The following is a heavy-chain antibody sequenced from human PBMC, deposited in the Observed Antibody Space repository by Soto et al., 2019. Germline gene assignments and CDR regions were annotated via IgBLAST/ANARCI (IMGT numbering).Heavy chain of an antibody. D-gene: IGHD6-19*01. J-gene: IGHJ4*02. CDR1: GGSISSSNW. CDR2: IYHSGST. V-gene: IGHV4-4*02. Sequence: SETLSLTCAVSGGSISSSNWWSWVRQPPGKGLEWIGEIYHSGSTNYNPSLKSRVTISVDKSKNQFSLKLSSVAAADTAVYYCASPTAGIAVAGNYYWGQGTLVTVSS. CDR3: ASPTAGIAVAGNYY.